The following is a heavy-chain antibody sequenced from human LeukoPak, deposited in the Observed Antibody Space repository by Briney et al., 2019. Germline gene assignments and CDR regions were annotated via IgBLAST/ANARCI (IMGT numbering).Heavy chain of an antibody. V-gene: IGHV3-66*02. D-gene: IGHD2-21*02. Sequence: PGGCLGLSCAASGLTGSSDYMGWGRQAPGKGLEWVSVIYSGGSSYYADSVKGRFTISRDNSKNTLYLQMNSLRAEDTAVYYCARSVVTAIIDAFDIWGQGTMVTVSS. J-gene: IGHJ3*02. CDR2: IYSGGSS. CDR1: GLTGSSDY. CDR3: ARSVVTAIIDAFDI.